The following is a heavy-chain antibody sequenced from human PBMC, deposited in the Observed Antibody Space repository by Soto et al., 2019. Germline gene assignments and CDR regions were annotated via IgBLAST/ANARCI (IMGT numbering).Heavy chain of an antibody. D-gene: IGHD2-15*01. CDR3: ARDRGRWYQSGRYFDL. CDR2: TYYSGST. Sequence: PSETLSLTCTVSGASIGSGGYYWNWIRQHPGKGLEWIGHTYYSGSTHYNPSLTSRVSISVDTSQNQFSLKLTSVTAADTAVYYCARDRGRWYQSGRYFDLWGRGTLVTVSS. CDR1: GASIGSGGYY. J-gene: IGHJ2*01. V-gene: IGHV4-31*03.